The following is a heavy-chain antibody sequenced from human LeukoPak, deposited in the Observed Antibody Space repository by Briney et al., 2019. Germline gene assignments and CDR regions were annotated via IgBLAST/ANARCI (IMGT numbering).Heavy chain of an antibody. CDR2: IYYSGST. CDR1: GGSVSGGSYY. Sequence: SETLSLTCTVSGGSVSGGSYYWSWIRQPPGKGLEWIGYIYYSGSTNYNPSLKSRVTISVDTSKNQFSLKLSSVTAADTAVYYCARAVGYCSSTSCYVADYYYGMDVWGKGTTVTVSS. CDR3: ARAVGYCSSTSCYVADYYYGMDV. D-gene: IGHD2-2*01. V-gene: IGHV4-61*01. J-gene: IGHJ6*04.